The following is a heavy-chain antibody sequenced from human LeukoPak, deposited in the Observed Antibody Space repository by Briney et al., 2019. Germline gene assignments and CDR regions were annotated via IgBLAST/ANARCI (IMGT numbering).Heavy chain of an antibody. D-gene: IGHD3-22*01. J-gene: IGHJ5*02. CDR3: ARDLNYYDSSGSIRRNDWFDP. CDR2: INPSGGST. V-gene: IGHV1-46*01. Sequence: ASVRDSCKASGYTFTSYYMHWVRQAPGQGLEWMGIINPSGGSTSSAQKFQGRVTMTRDTSTSTVYMELSSLTSEDTAVYYCARDLNYYDSSGSIRRNDWFDPWGQGTLVTVSS. CDR1: GYTFTSYY.